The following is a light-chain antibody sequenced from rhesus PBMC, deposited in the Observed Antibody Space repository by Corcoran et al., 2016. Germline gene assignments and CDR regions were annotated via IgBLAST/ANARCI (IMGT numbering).Light chain of an antibody. CDR2: EAS. CDR1: QGITND. CDR3: QHYYSTPLA. V-gene: IGKV1-25*01. Sequence: DIQMTQSPSSLSASVGDRATITLRASQGITNDLAWYQQKPGETPKLLIYEASSLQSGIPSRISGGGFGTDFTLAIGSLRSEVFATYYCQHYYSTPLAFGGGTKVEVK. J-gene: IGKJ4*01.